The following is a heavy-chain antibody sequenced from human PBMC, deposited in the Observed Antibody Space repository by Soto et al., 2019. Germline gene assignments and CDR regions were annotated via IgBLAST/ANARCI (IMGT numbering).Heavy chain of an antibody. J-gene: IGHJ3*02. CDR2: IFYSGTT. CDR3: AGHIYWRGAFDI. D-gene: IGHD1-1*01. CDR1: GGSINSSSYY. V-gene: IGHV4-39*01. Sequence: QLQLQESGPGLVKPSETLSLTCTVSGGSINSSSYYWGWIRQPPGKGLEWIGSIFYSGTTYYNPSLKSRVTILVDTSKKQFSLKLSSVTAADTAVYYCAGHIYWRGAFDIWGQGTMVTVSS.